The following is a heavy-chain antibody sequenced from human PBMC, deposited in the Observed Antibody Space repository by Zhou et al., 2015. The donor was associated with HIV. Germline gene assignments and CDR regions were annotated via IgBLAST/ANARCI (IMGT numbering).Heavy chain of an antibody. J-gene: IGHJ3*01. V-gene: IGHV1-69*06. D-gene: IGHD3-16*01. CDR3: ARSSGNYDYAFDV. CDR2: IIPMFGTT. CDR1: GDTFNNFG. Sequence: QVQLVQSGAEMKKPGSSVKVSCKASGDTFNNFGISWVRQAPGQGLEWMGGIIPMFGTTNYTGKFQGRLTITADKSTSAAYMELSSLRSEDAAVYYCARSSGNYDYAFDVWGQGTKVIVSS.